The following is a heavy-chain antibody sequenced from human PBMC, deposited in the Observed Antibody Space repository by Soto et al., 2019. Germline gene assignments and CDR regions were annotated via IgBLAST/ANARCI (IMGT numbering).Heavy chain of an antibody. V-gene: IGHV2-5*02. CDR1: GFSLSTSGVG. D-gene: IGHD6-13*01. Sequence: QITLKESGPTLVQPTQTLTLTCTFSGFSLSTSGVGVGWIRQPPGKALEWVALIYWDDDKRYSPYLKSRLTITKATSKNQVVLTMTNMDPVDTATYYCANRRSSSSTYYFDYWGQGTLVTVSS. CDR3: ANRRSSSSTYYFDY. J-gene: IGHJ4*02. CDR2: IYWDDDK.